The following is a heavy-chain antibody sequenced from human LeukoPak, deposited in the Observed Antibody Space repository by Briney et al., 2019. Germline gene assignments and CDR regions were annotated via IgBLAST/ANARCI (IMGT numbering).Heavy chain of an antibody. CDR1: GFTFSDYY. J-gene: IGHJ4*02. CDR3: ARGSHYYGSGSLDN. CDR2: ISSSGSTI. V-gene: IGHV3-11*01. Sequence: GGALRLSCAASGFTFSDYYMSWIRQAPGKGLEWISYISSSGSTIYYADSVKGRFTISRDNAKNSLYLQMNSLRAEDTAVYYCARGSHYYGSGSLDNWGQGTLVTVSS. D-gene: IGHD3-10*01.